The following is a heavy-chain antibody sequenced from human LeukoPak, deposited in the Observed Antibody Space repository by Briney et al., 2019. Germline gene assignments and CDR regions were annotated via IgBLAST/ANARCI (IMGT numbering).Heavy chain of an antibody. V-gene: IGHV1-18*01. CDR2: INPNSGGT. CDR3: ATSYDFWSGPDY. D-gene: IGHD3-3*01. CDR1: GYTFSNYG. Sequence: ASVKVSCKPSGYTFSNYGISWVRQAPGQGLEWMGWINPNSGGTNYAQKFQGRVTMTRDMSTSTVYMELSSLRSEDTAVYYCATSYDFWSGPDYWGQGTLVTVSS. J-gene: IGHJ4*02.